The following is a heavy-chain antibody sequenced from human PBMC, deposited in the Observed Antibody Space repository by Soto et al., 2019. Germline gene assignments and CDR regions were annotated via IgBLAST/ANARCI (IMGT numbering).Heavy chain of an antibody. CDR2: IYYSGSS. CDR1: GGSISSYY. CDR3: ARAPQDYGDYFDY. Sequence: PSETLSLTCTVSGGSISSYYWSWIRQPPGKGLEWIGYIYYSGSSNYNPSLKSRVTISVDTSKNQFSLKLSSVTAADTAVYYCARAPQDYGDYFDYWGQGTLVTVSS. V-gene: IGHV4-59*01. J-gene: IGHJ4*02. D-gene: IGHD4-17*01.